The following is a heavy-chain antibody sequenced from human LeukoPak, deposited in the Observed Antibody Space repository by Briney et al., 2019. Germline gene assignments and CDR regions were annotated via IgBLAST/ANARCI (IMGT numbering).Heavy chain of an antibody. CDR2: IYHGDSDT. V-gene: IGHV5-51*01. Sequence: GESLKICCKGSGYSFTSYWIGWVSHVPGKDLEYMGVIYHGDSDTSYTPSFQGQVTISADTSISTAYLQWSSLKAPDTAMYYCATLVGYGSFFDYWGQGTLVTVSS. CDR1: GYSFTSYW. J-gene: IGHJ4*02. D-gene: IGHD3-10*01. CDR3: ATLVGYGSFFDY.